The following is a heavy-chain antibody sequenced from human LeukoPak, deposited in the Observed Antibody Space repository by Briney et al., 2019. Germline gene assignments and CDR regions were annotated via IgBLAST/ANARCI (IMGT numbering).Heavy chain of an antibody. CDR3: ARQIAYYYDSSGYYATDY. CDR2: IYYDGSDK. V-gene: IGHV3-33*01. D-gene: IGHD3-22*01. Sequence: GGSLRLSCAASGFTFSSYGMHWVRQAPGKGLEWVAIIYYDGSDKYYADSVKGRFTISRDNSKDTLYLQMNSLRAEDTAVYYCARQIAYYYDSSGYYATDYWGQGTLVTVSS. CDR1: GFTFSSYG. J-gene: IGHJ4*02.